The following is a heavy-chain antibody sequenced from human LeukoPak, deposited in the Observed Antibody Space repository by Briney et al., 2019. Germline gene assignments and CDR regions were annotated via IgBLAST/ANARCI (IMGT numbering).Heavy chain of an antibody. CDR2: ISYDGSKK. J-gene: IGHJ4*02. CDR1: GFTFSSYA. V-gene: IGHV3-30-3*01. CDR3: ARGDSSGWYYFDY. Sequence: GGSLRLSCAASGFTFSSYAMHWVRQAPGKGLEWVAVISYDGSKKYYADSVKGRFTISRDNSKNTLYLQMNSLRAEDTAVYYCARGDSSGWYYFDYWGQGTLVTVSS. D-gene: IGHD6-19*01.